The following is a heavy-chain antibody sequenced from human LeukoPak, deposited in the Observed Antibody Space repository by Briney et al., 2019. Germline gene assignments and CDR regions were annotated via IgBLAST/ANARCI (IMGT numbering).Heavy chain of an antibody. J-gene: IGHJ4*02. D-gene: IGHD3-3*01. Sequence: PSETLSLTCTVSGGSISSYYWSWIRQPPGKGLEWIGYIYYSGSTNYNPSPKSRVTISVDTSKNQFSLKLSSVTAADTAVYYCARDVTGVALDYWGQGTLVTVSS. CDR1: GGSISSYY. CDR3: ARDVTGVALDY. V-gene: IGHV4-59*01. CDR2: IYYSGST.